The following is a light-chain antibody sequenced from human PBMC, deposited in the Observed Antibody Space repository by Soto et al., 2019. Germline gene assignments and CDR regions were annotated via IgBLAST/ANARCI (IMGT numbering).Light chain of an antibody. Sequence: EIVLTQSPGTLSLSPGERATLSCRASQSVSSSYLAWYQQKPGQAPRLLIHGVSIRATGIPDRFSGSGSGTDFTLNISRLEHEDFAVYYCQQYVTSPYIFGQRTKLEIK. V-gene: IGKV3-20*01. CDR1: QSVSSSY. CDR3: QQYVTSPYI. CDR2: GVS. J-gene: IGKJ2*01.